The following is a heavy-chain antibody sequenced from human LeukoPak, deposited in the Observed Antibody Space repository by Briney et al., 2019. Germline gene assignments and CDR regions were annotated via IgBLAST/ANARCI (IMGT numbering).Heavy chain of an antibody. Sequence: GGSLRLSCAASGFTFSSYSMNWVRQAPGKGLEWVSSISSSSSSIYSADSVKGRFTISRDNAENSLYLQMNSLRVEDTAVYYCARGGGSYVFQHWGQGTLVTVSS. CDR3: ARGGGSYVFQH. V-gene: IGHV3-21*01. J-gene: IGHJ1*01. D-gene: IGHD1-26*01. CDR1: GFTFSSYS. CDR2: ISSSSSSI.